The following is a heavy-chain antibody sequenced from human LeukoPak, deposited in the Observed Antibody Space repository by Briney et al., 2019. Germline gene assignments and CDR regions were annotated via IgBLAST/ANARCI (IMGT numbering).Heavy chain of an antibody. V-gene: IGHV3-23*01. CDR2: ISGSGSNT. CDR3: AKDPRTYYYGSGRPYYFDY. Sequence: GGSLRLSCAASGITFSGSGMSWVRQAPGKGLEWVSTISGSGSNTHYADSVKGRFTISRDNSKNTLYLQMNSLRAEDTAVYYCAKDPRTYYYGSGRPYYFDYWGQGTLVTVSS. J-gene: IGHJ4*02. D-gene: IGHD3-10*01. CDR1: GITFSGSG.